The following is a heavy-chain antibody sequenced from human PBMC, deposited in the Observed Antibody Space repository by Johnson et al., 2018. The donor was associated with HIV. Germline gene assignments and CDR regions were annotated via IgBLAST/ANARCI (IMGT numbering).Heavy chain of an antibody. CDR2: ISYDGSNN. J-gene: IGHJ3*02. CDR1: GFTFSIYG. CDR3: AIGRGELPRHAFDI. Sequence: QVQLVESGGGVVQPGRSLRLSCAASGFTFSIYGMHWVRQAPGKGLEWVAVISYDGSNNYYADSVKGRFTISKDNSRNTLFLHMNSLRADDTAVYYCAIGRGELPRHAFDIWGQGTMVTVSS. D-gene: IGHD3-10*01. V-gene: IGHV3-30*03.